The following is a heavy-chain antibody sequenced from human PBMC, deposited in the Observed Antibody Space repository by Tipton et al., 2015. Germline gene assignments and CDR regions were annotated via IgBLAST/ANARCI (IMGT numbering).Heavy chain of an antibody. CDR2: ISYTDGA. J-gene: IGHJ4*02. CDR1: GGSVTSGSYY. V-gene: IGHV4-61*01. CDR3: ARDSFGYYAFDS. D-gene: IGHD3-22*01. Sequence: TLSLTCTVSGGSVTSGSYYWSWIRQPPGKGLEWIGYISYTDGAHYNPALKSRVTISVDTSKNQFSLTRNSVAAADTAVYHCARDSFGYYAFDSWGPGTLVAVSS.